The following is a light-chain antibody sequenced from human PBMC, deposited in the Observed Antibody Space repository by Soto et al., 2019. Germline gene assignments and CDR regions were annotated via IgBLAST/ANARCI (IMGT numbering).Light chain of an antibody. V-gene: IGKV3-11*01. CDR1: QSVGSY. Sequence: IVLTQSPATLSLSPGERATLSCRASQSVGSYLAWYQQKPGQAPRLLIYDASTRASGIPARFSGSGSGTDFTLTISSLEPEDFAVYYCQQYYNIPWTFGQGTKVDIK. CDR2: DAS. J-gene: IGKJ1*01. CDR3: QQYYNIPWT.